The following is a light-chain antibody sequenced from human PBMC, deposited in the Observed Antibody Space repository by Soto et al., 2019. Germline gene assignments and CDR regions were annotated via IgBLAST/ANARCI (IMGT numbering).Light chain of an antibody. Sequence: QSALTQPASVSGSPGQSITISCTGTSSDVGNYKYVSWYQQHPGKAPKLMIYDVSNRPSGVSSRFSGSKSGNTASLTISGLQAEDEADYFCSSYTSSSTYVFGTGTKLTVL. CDR1: SSDVGNYKY. V-gene: IGLV2-14*01. CDR3: SSYTSSSTYV. CDR2: DVS. J-gene: IGLJ1*01.